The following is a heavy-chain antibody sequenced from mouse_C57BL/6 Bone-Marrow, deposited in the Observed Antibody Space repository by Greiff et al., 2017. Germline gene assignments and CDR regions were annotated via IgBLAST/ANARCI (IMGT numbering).Heavy chain of an antibody. CDR3: ARRKFPWFAY. Sequence: EVKLMESGGGLVQPGESLKLSCESNEYEFPSHDMSWVRKTPEKRLELVAAINSDGGRTYYPDTMERRFIISRDNTKKTLYLQMSSLMSEDTALYYCARRKFPWFAYWGQGTLVTVSA. CDR1: EYEFPSHD. CDR2: INSDGGRT. V-gene: IGHV5-2*01. J-gene: IGHJ3*01.